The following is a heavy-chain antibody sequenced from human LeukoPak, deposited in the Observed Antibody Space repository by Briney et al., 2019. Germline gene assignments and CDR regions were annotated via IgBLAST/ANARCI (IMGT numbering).Heavy chain of an antibody. CDR2: IKQDGSEK. D-gene: IGHD3-3*01. CDR3: ARGGYYDPLAFDY. J-gene: IGHJ4*02. Sequence: PGGSLRLSYAASGFTFSSYWMSWVRQAPGKGLEWVANIKQDGSEKYYVDSVKGRFTISRDNAKNSLYLQMNSLRAEDTAVYYCARGGYYDPLAFDYWGQGTLVTVSS. CDR1: GFTFSSYW. V-gene: IGHV3-7*01.